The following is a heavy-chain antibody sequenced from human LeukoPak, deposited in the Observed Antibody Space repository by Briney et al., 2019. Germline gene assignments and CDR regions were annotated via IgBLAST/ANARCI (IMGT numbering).Heavy chain of an antibody. CDR3: ARGGYYGSGSYYNYIY. Sequence: SETLSLTCAVYGGSFSGYYWSWIRQPPGKGLEWIWEINHSGSTNYNPSLKSRVTISVDTSKNQFSLKLSSVTAADTAVYYCARGGYYGSGSYYNYIYWGQGTLVTVSS. D-gene: IGHD3-10*01. CDR2: INHSGST. V-gene: IGHV4-34*01. CDR1: GGSFSGYY. J-gene: IGHJ4*02.